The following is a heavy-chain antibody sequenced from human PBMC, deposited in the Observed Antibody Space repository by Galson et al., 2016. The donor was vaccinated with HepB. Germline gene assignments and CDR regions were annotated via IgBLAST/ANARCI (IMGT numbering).Heavy chain of an antibody. CDR2: IYSSGKT. D-gene: IGHD5-24*01. CDR1: GGSITIGLYY. V-gene: IGHV4-61*02. J-gene: IGHJ3*02. Sequence: TLSLTCSVSGGSITIGLYYWSWVRQPAGRGLEWIGRIYSSGKTNYNPSLKSRVAMLLDMSKNQFSLTLKSMTDADTAVYYCAREQRDGHNDDSFDIWGQGTMVTVSS. CDR3: AREQRDGHNDDSFDI.